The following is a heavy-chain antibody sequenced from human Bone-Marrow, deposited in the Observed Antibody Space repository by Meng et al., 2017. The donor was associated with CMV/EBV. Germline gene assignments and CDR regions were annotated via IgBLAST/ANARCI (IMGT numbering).Heavy chain of an antibody. CDR3: ARERIAAAGIMDY. V-gene: IGHV3-30*03. Sequence: ASGFILSNFGVHWVRQAPGKGLERVALVSYDGNNKYYVDSVKGRFTISRDNSKNTLYMEMNSLRAEDTAVYYCARERIAAAGIMDYWGQGTPVTVSS. J-gene: IGHJ4*02. D-gene: IGHD6-13*01. CDR2: VSYDGNNK. CDR1: GFILSNFG.